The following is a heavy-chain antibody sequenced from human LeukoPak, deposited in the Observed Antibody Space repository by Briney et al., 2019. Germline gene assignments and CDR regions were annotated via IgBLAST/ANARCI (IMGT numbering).Heavy chain of an antibody. CDR3: ARDRMGSADFWSGYYTGTFDY. D-gene: IGHD3-3*01. J-gene: IGHJ4*02. Sequence: GGSLRLSCAASGFSFSSYEMNWVRQATGKGLQWISYISASGTLTHYADSVEGRFTISRDNAKNSLYLQMNSLRGEDTAVYYCARDRMGSADFWSGYYTGTFDYWGQGTLVTVSS. CDR1: GFSFSSYE. V-gene: IGHV3-48*03. CDR2: ISASGTLT.